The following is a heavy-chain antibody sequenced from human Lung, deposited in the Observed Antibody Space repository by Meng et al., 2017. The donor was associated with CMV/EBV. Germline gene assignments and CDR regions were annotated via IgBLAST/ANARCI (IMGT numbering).Heavy chain of an antibody. CDR1: GFTFSGYS. Sequence: GESLKISCAASGFTFSGYSMNWVRQAPGKGLEWVTSISSSGDHIYYADSVRGRFTISRDNAKNSLSLQMNSLRAEDTAVYFCARGAYGTSIFGMVTYNDYWGQGTLVTGSS. J-gene: IGHJ4*02. V-gene: IGHV3-21*01. D-gene: IGHD3-3*01. CDR3: ARGAYGTSIFGMVTYNDY. CDR2: ISSSGDHI.